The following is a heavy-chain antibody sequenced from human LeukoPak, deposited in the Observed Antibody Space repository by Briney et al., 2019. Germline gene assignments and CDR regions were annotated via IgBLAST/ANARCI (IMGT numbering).Heavy chain of an antibody. CDR2: VSYDGSTK. CDR3: ARCKGGWSDHYYGLDV. Sequence: GGSLRLSCAASGFSFREYGMHWVRQAPGKGLEWVAVVSYDGSTKLYADSVKGRFTISRDNSKSSLYLQMNSLRAEDTAVYYCARCKGGWSDHYYGLDVWGQGTTVTVSS. J-gene: IGHJ6*02. CDR1: GFSFREYG. V-gene: IGHV3-30*03. D-gene: IGHD6-19*01.